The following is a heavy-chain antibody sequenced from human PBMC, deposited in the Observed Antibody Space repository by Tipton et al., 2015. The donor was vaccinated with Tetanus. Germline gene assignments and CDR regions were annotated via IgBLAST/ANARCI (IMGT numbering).Heavy chain of an antibody. CDR3: ARRRYSWNRGGFDI. J-gene: IGHJ3*02. CDR2: INHSGSA. V-gene: IGHV4-34*01. D-gene: IGHD1-20*01. Sequence: AGLVKPSETLSLTCAVSGGSFNDFYWSWIRLSPGRGLGWVGEINHSGSAYQSPSLKSRRTMSVDTSNKQFSLRLNSLTAADTAIYYCARRRYSWNRGGFDIWGQGTVVTVSS. CDR1: GGSFNDFY.